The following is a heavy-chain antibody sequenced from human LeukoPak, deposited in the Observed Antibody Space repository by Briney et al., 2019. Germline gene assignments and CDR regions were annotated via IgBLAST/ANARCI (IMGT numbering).Heavy chain of an antibody. D-gene: IGHD5-18*01. CDR2: IYYSGST. J-gene: IGHJ5*02. V-gene: IGHV4-59*01. Sequence: SETLSLTCTVSGGSISSYYWSWIRQPPGKGLEWIGYIYYSGSTNYNPSLKSRVTISVDTSKNQFSLKLSSVTAADTAAYYCARRSGYSYGSNWFDPWGQGTLVTVSS. CDR3: ARRSGYSYGSNWFDP. CDR1: GGSISSYY.